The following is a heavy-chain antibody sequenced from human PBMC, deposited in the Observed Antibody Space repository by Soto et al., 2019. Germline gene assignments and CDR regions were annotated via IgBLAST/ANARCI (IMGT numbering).Heavy chain of an antibody. CDR2: ISSSSSYI. J-gene: IGHJ5*02. CDR3: ARKLTAAGTNWFDP. CDR1: GLTFSSYS. Sequence: GGSLRLSCAASGLTFSSYSMNWVRQAPGKGLEWVSSISSSSSYIYYADSVKGRFTISRDNAKNSLYLQMNSLRAEDTAVYYCARKLTAAGTNWFDPWGQGTLVTVSS. D-gene: IGHD6-13*01. V-gene: IGHV3-21*01.